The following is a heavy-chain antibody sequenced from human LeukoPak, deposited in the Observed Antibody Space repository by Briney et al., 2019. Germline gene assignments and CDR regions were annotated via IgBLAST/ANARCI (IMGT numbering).Heavy chain of an antibody. Sequence: GGSLRLSCAASGFTFSSYWMHWVRQAPGKGLVWVSRINSDGSSTSYADSVKGRFTISRDNSKNTVYLQMNSLRTEDRAVYYCAREGGYYFDHWGQGTLVTVSS. V-gene: IGHV3-74*01. D-gene: IGHD6-25*01. CDR2: INSDGSST. J-gene: IGHJ4*02. CDR1: GFTFSSYW. CDR3: AREGGYYFDH.